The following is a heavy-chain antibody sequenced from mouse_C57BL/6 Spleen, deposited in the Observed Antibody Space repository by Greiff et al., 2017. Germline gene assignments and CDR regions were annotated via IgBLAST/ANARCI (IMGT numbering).Heavy chain of an antibody. D-gene: IGHD2-14*01. CDR3: ARVYRTRASYAMDY. CDR2: INPGSGGT. CDR1: GYAFTNYL. V-gene: IGHV1-54*01. Sequence: QVQLQQSGAELVRPGTSVKVSCKASGYAFTNYLIEWVKQRPGQGLEWIGVINPGSGGTNYNEKFKGKATLTADKSSSTAYMQVSSLTSEVSAVYICARVYRTRASYAMDYWGQGTSVTVSS. J-gene: IGHJ4*01.